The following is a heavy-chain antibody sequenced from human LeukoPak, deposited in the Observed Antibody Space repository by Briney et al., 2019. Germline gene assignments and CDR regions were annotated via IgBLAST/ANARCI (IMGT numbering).Heavy chain of an antibody. CDR2: IPGSGGRT. Sequence: GGSLRLSCAASGFNFSIYAMSWVRQAPGKGLEWVSGIPGSGGRTSYADSVKGRFTISRDNSRNTLYLLLDSLRVEDTAVYYCAKDIQNYYDSNGYYWGYYFDSWGQGTLVTVSS. CDR1: GFNFSIYA. CDR3: AKDIQNYYDSNGYYWGYYFDS. D-gene: IGHD3-22*01. J-gene: IGHJ4*02. V-gene: IGHV3-23*01.